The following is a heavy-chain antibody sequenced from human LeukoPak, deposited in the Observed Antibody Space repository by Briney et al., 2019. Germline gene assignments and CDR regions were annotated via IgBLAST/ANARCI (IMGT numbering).Heavy chain of an antibody. CDR2: IIPIFGIA. D-gene: IGHD3-16*01. Sequence: SVKVSCKASGGTFNSYAISWVRQAPGQGLEWMGRIIPIFGIANYAQKFQGRVTITADKSTNTAYMELSSLRSEDTAVYYCARDLGAGLEQPFQHWGQGTLVTVSS. CDR3: ARDLGAGLEQPFQH. CDR1: GGTFNSYA. V-gene: IGHV1-69*04. J-gene: IGHJ1*01.